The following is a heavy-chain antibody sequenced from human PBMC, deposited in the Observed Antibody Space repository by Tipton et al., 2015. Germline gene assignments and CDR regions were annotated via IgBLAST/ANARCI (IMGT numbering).Heavy chain of an antibody. J-gene: IGHJ4*02. D-gene: IGHD3-3*01. CDR2: IYYSGST. CDR1: GGSISRSSYY. CDR3: AGPRGMPAIFGLPWDYYFDY. V-gene: IGHV4-39*01. Sequence: TLSLTCTVSGGSISRSSYYWGWIRQPPGKGLEWIGSIYYSGSTYYNPSLKSRVTISVDTSKNQFSLKLSSVTAADTAVYYCAGPRGMPAIFGLPWDYYFDYWGQGALVTVSS.